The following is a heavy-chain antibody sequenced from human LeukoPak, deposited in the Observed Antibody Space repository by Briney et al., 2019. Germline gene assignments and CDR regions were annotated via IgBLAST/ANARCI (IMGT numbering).Heavy chain of an antibody. D-gene: IGHD6-13*01. CDR2: IYTSGST. CDR1: GGSISSYY. Sequence: SSETLSLTCTVSGGSISSYYWSWIRQPAGKGLEWIGRIYTSGSTNYNPSLKSRVTMSVDTSKNQSSLKLSSVTAADTAVYYCARDSSSYYYYYYYMDVWGKGTTVTVSS. CDR3: ARDSSSYYYYYYYMDV. V-gene: IGHV4-4*07. J-gene: IGHJ6*03.